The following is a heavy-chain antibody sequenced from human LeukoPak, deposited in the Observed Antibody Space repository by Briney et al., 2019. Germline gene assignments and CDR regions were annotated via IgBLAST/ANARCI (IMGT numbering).Heavy chain of an antibody. V-gene: IGHV4-59*01. D-gene: IGHD2-2*01. CDR2: IYYSGST. CDR1: GGSIRSYY. J-gene: IGHJ5*02. Sequence: SETLSLTCTVSGGSIRSYYLSWIRQPPGKGLEWIGYIYYSGSTNYNPSLKSRVTISVDTSKNQFSLKLSSVTAADTAVYYCVRLGVVGIDQNWFDPWGRGTLVTVSS. CDR3: VRLGVVGIDQNWFDP.